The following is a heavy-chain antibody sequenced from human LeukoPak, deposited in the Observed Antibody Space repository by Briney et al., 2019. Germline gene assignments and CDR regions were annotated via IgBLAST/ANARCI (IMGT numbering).Heavy chain of an antibody. CDR1: GFTFDDYA. D-gene: IGHD3-16*01. V-gene: IGHV3-9*01. J-gene: IGHJ4*02. Sequence: GRSLRLSCAASGFTFDDYAMHWVRQAPGKGLEWVTGINWNSSSIGYADSVKGRFTISRDNAKNSLYLQMNSLRAEDTALYYCAKDMGRLRLGALPPSFDYWGQGTLVTVSS. CDR2: INWNSSSI. CDR3: AKDMGRLRLGALPPSFDY.